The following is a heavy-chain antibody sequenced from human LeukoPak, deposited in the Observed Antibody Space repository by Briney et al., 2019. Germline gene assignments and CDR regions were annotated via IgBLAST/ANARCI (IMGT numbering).Heavy chain of an antibody. CDR3: ARQNWGYSYGYFDY. CDR1: GGSIRSGDYY. D-gene: IGHD5-18*01. V-gene: IGHV4-39*01. J-gene: IGHJ4*02. Sequence: PSQTLSLTCTVSGGSIRSGDYYWGWIRQPPGKGLEWIGSIYYSGSTYYNPSLKSRVTISVDTSKNQFSLKLSSVTAADTAVYYCARQNWGYSYGYFDYWGQGTLVTVSS. CDR2: IYYSGST.